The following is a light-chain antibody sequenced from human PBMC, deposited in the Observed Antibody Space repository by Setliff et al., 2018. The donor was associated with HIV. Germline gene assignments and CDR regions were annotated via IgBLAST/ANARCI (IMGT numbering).Light chain of an antibody. Sequence: QSALAQPRSVPGSPGQSITISCTGTSSDVGSYNLVSWYLQHPGKAPKLMIYEVNKRPSGVSNRFSGSKSGNTASLTISGLQAEDEADYYCCSYAGSYVFGTGTKVTVL. CDR3: CSYAGSYV. J-gene: IGLJ1*01. CDR2: EVN. CDR1: SSDVGSYNL. V-gene: IGLV2-23*02.